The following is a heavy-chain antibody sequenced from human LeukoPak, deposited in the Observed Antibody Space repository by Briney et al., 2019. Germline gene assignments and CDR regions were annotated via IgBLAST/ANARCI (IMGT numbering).Heavy chain of an antibody. CDR2: INSDGSST. V-gene: IGHV3-74*01. J-gene: IGHJ6*03. Sequence: GGSLRLSCAASGFTFSTYWMNWVRQPPGKGLVWVSRINSDGSSTTYADSVMGRFTISRDNSTNTLFLQMNSLRADDTAVYYCARSTSHYYYYYMDVWGKGTTVTISS. CDR3: ARSTSHYYYYYMDV. CDR1: GFTFSTYW.